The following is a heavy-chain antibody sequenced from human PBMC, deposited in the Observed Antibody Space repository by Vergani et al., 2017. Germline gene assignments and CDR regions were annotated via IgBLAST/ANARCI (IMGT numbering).Heavy chain of an antibody. CDR3: AKDKVAGRDYYYYGMDV. Sequence: QVQLVESGGGVVQPGRSLRLSCGASGFTFSSYGMHWVRQAPGKGLEWVAVISYDGSNKYYADSVKGRFTISRDNSKNTLYLQMNSLRAEDTAVYYCAKDKVAGRDYYYYGMDVWGQGP. J-gene: IGHJ6*02. CDR2: ISYDGSNK. CDR1: GFTFSSYG. D-gene: IGHD6-19*01. V-gene: IGHV3-30*18.